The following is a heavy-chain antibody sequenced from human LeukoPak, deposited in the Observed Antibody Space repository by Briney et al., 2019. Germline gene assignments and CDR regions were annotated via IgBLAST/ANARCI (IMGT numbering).Heavy chain of an antibody. J-gene: IGHJ4*02. CDR2: ISGSSDRT. V-gene: IGHV3-23*01. CDR1: GFTFSSYA. CDR3: AKQGGIQLWPPPHRYFDY. D-gene: IGHD5-18*01. Sequence: PPGSLRLSCAASGFTFSSYAMSWVRQAPGKGLEWVSAISGSSDRTYYADSVKGRVTISTDKSKNTLYLQMNSLRAEDTAVYYCAKQGGIQLWPPPHRYFDYWGQGTLGTVSS.